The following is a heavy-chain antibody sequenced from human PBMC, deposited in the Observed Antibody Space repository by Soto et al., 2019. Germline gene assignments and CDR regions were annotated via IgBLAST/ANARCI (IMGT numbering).Heavy chain of an antibody. CDR3: ARLATRYYFDY. D-gene: IGHD1-1*01. CDR1: GGPISSGDYY. Sequence: SETLSLTCTVSGGPISSGDYYWSWIRQPPGKGLEWIGYIYYSGSTNYNPSLKSRVTISVDTSKNQFSLKMSSVTAADTAVYYCARLATRYYFDYWGQGTLVTVSS. J-gene: IGHJ4*02. CDR2: IYYSGST. V-gene: IGHV4-61*08.